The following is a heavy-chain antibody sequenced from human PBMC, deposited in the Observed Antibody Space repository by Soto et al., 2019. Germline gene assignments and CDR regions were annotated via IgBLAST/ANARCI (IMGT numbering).Heavy chain of an antibody. CDR3: ATIVGAVRAFDI. CDR1: VCPFNSYA. J-gene: IGHJ3*02. CDR2: ISYDGSNK. Sequence: GVSLGLSCAASVCPFNSYAMHWVRQAPGKGLEWVAVISYDGSNKYYADSVKGRFTISRDNSKNSLYLQMNSLRAEDTAVYYCATIVGAVRAFDIWGQGTMVTVS. V-gene: IGHV3-30*14. D-gene: IGHD1-26*01.